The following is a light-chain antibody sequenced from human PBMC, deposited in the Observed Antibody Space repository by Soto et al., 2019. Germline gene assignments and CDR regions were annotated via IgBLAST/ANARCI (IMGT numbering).Light chain of an antibody. CDR1: QRVYSN. CDR3: QQYTNWPPNP. J-gene: IGKJ5*01. CDR2: GAS. Sequence: EILMTQSPDTLSVSPGESATLSCRASQRVYSNLAWYQQRPGQAPRLLIYGASTRATGVPASFSGRGSGTEFTLTISRLQSEDFAVYYSQQYTNWPPNPLGQWTRLEMK. V-gene: IGKV3-15*01.